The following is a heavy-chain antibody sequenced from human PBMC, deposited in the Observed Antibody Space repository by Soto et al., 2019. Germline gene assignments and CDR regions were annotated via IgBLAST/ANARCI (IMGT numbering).Heavy chain of an antibody. Sequence: GGSLRLSCAVSGFTVSHNYMNWVRQAPGKGLEWVAAIYSAGATYYADSVKGRFTISRDNSNNTLYLQMNSLRPDDAAVYYCAREGPYYGTDVWGQGTTVTVSS. J-gene: IGHJ6*02. CDR2: IYSAGAT. V-gene: IGHV3-53*01. CDR1: GFTVSHNY. CDR3: AREGPYYGTDV.